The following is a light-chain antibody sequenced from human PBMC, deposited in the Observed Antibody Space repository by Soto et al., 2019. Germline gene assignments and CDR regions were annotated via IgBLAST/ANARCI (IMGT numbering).Light chain of an antibody. CDR1: QSVGTN. V-gene: IGKV3-15*01. CDR2: GAS. CDR3: QQYNTWPET. Sequence: EIVMSQSPATLSVSPGESATLSCRASQSVGTNLAWYQQKPGQAPRLLIYGASTRATGIPVRFSGSGSGTEFTLTVSSLQSEDFAVYFCQQYNTWPETFGPGTKVDI. J-gene: IGKJ3*01.